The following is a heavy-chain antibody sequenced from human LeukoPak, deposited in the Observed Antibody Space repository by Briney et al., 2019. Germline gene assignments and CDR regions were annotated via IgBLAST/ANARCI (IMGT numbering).Heavy chain of an antibody. J-gene: IGHJ4*02. D-gene: IGHD3-10*01. CDR1: GGSISSCY. CDR3: ARSAEYYYGSGSYWLFDY. CDR2: IYYSGST. V-gene: IGHV4-59*01. Sequence: SETLSLTCTVSGGSISSCYWSWIRQPPGKGLEWIGYIYYSGSTNYNPSLKSRVTISVDTSKNQFSLKLSSVTAADTAVYYCARSAEYYYGSGSYWLFDYWGQGTLVTVSS.